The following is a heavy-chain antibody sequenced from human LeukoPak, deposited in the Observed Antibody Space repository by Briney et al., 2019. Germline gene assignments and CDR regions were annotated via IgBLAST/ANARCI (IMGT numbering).Heavy chain of an antibody. Sequence: SETLPITCAVNGGSFGGCYWLWIRQPPGKGLEWIGEIYHSGSTKYNPSLKSRHTISVDTSKNQFSLNLSSMTAADTAVYYCARGLGANHYCYMDVWGKGTTVTVSS. D-gene: IGHD3-10*01. V-gene: IGHV4-34*01. CDR3: ARGLGANHYCYMDV. CDR1: GGSFGGCY. J-gene: IGHJ6*03. CDR2: IYHSGST.